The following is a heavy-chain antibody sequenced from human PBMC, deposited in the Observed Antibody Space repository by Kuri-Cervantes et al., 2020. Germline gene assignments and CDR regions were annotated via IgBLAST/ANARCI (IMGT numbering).Heavy chain of an antibody. D-gene: IGHD6-13*01. V-gene: IGHV3-20*04. J-gene: IGHJ4*01. CDR3: AKDGFIIAGAPSG. CDR1: GFTFDDYG. Sequence: LSLTCAASGFTFDDYGMSWVRQAPGKGLEWVSGLNWSGGSTAYADSVKGRFTISRDNSKNTLYLQMNSLRAEDTAVYYCAKDGFIIAGAPSGRGQGTLVTVSS. CDR2: LNWSGGST.